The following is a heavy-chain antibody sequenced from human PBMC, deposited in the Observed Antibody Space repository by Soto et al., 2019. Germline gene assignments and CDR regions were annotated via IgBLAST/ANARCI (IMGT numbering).Heavy chain of an antibody. CDR3: ARDVQWLGHHDAFDI. CDR2: INPSGGST. Sequence: ASVKVSCKASGYTFTGYYMHWVRQAPGQGLEWMGIINPSGGSTSYAQKFQGRVTMTRDTSTSTVYMELSSLRSEDTAVYYCARDVQWLGHHDAFDIWGQGTMVTVSS. J-gene: IGHJ3*02. V-gene: IGHV1-46*01. CDR1: GYTFTGYY. D-gene: IGHD6-19*01.